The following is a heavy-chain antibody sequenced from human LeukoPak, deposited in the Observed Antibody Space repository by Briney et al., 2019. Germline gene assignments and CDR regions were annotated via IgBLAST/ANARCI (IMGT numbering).Heavy chain of an antibody. D-gene: IGHD3-3*01. CDR3: ARRQVEVVTIFDY. CDR2: INHSGST. Sequence: SETLSLACAVYGGSFSGYYWSWIRQPPGKGLEWIGEINHSGSTNYNPSLKSRVTISVDTSKNQFSLKLSSVTAADTAVYYCARRQVEVVTIFDYWGQGTLVTVSS. V-gene: IGHV4-34*01. CDR1: GGSFSGYY. J-gene: IGHJ4*02.